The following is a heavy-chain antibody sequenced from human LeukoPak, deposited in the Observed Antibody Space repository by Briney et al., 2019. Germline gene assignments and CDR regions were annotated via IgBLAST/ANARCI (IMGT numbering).Heavy chain of an antibody. CDR2: ISGSGGST. CDR1: GFTFSSYA. J-gene: IGHJ4*02. Sequence: GGSLRLSCAASGFTFSSYAMSWVRQAPGKGLEWVSAISGSGGSTYYADSVKGRFTVSRDNSKNTLYLQMNSLRAEDTAVYYCAKDGVRSYSSGWTYYFDYWGQGTLVTVSS. CDR3: AKDGVRSYSSGWTYYFDY. V-gene: IGHV3-23*01. D-gene: IGHD6-19*01.